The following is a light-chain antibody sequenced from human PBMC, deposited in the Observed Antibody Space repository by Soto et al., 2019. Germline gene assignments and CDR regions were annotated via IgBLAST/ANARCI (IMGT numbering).Light chain of an antibody. Sequence: QSVLSQPPSASGAPGQRVTISCSGSRSNLGSNTVSWYRQLPGTAPRLLIYSNHQRPSGVPDRFSGSKSDTSASLAISGLQSEDEADYYCASWDDTPSGFNWVFGGGTKLTVL. CDR1: RSNLGSNT. V-gene: IGLV1-44*01. J-gene: IGLJ3*02. CDR3: ASWDDTPSGFNWV. CDR2: SNH.